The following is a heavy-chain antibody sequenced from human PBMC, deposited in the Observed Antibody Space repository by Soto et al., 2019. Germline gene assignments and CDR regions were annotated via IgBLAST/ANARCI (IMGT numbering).Heavy chain of an antibody. CDR1: GLTLNLYS. J-gene: IGHJ4*02. D-gene: IGHD6-6*01. Sequence: EVQLVESGGGGVKPGGSLRLSCAPSGLTLNLYSMHWVRQAPGKGLEWVSSISSSSSYIYYADSVKGRFTISRDNAKNSLYLQMNSLRAEDTAVYYCARDIKVAARRFDYWGQGTLVTVSS. V-gene: IGHV3-21*01. CDR3: ARDIKVAARRFDY. CDR2: ISSSSSYI.